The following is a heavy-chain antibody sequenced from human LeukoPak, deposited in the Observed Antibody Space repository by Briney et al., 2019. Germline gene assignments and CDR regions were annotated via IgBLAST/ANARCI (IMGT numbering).Heavy chain of an antibody. CDR3: ARVREIAAAGEI. V-gene: IGHV1-69*13. CDR2: IIPIFGTA. J-gene: IGHJ4*02. Sequence: SVKVSCKASGGTFSSYAISWVRQAPGQGLEWMGGIIPIFGTANYAQKFQGRITITADESTSTAYMELSSLRSEDTAVYYCARVREIAAAGEIWGQGTLVTVSS. D-gene: IGHD6-13*01. CDR1: GGTFSSYA.